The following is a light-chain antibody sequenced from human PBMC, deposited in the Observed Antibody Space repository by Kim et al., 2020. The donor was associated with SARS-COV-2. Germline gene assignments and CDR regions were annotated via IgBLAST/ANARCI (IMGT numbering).Light chain of an antibody. Sequence: QAVVTQEPSLTVSPGGTVTLTCGSNTGAVTSGHYPYWFQQKPGQAPRTLIYDTSKRHSWTPARLSGSLLGGKAALTLSGAQPEDEADYYCLLFWPDTWVFGGGTQLTVL. J-gene: IGLJ3*02. CDR3: LLFWPDTWV. CDR1: TGAVTSGHY. CDR2: DTS. V-gene: IGLV7-46*01.